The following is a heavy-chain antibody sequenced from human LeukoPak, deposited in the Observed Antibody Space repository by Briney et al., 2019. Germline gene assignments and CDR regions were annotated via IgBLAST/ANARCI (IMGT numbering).Heavy chain of an antibody. CDR2: ISSSSSYI. J-gene: IGHJ4*02. V-gene: IGHV3-21*01. Sequence: PGGSLRLSCAASGFTFSSYSMNWVRQAPGKGLEWVSSISSSSSYIYYADSVKGRFTISRDNAKNSLYLQMNSLIAEDTAVYYCTRDFTAGVCYFDYWGQGTLVTVSS. CDR3: TRDFTAGVCYFDY. CDR1: GFTFSSYS. D-gene: IGHD6-13*01.